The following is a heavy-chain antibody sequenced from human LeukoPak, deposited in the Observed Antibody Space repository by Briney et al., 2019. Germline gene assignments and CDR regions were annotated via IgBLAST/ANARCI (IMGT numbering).Heavy chain of an antibody. CDR1: GGSISSYY. CDR2: IYYSGST. D-gene: IGHD4-17*01. Sequence: SETLSLTCTVSGGSISSYYWSWIRQPPGKGLEWIGSIYYSGSTYYNPSLKSRVTISVDTSKNQFSLKLSSVTAADTAVYYCARDSTYGDYAGYMDVWGKGTTVTVSS. V-gene: IGHV4-59*12. CDR3: ARDSTYGDYAGYMDV. J-gene: IGHJ6*03.